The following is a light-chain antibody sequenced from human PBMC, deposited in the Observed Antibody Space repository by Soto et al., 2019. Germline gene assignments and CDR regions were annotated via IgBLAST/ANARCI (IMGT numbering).Light chain of an antibody. CDR3: HQYGKSPIYT. Sequence: EVVLTQSPGTLSLSPGATATLSCRASQSVSSNYLAWFQQKPGQAPWLLIYGASNRATGIPDGISGSGSGTDFTLTISRLEPEDFAVYYWHQYGKSPIYTFGPGTKVDFK. CDR1: QSVSSNY. CDR2: GAS. J-gene: IGKJ3*01. V-gene: IGKV3-20*01.